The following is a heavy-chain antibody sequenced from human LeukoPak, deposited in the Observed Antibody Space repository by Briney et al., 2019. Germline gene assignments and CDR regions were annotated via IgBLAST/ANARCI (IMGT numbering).Heavy chain of an antibody. CDR2: ISGSSDYI. D-gene: IGHD3-16*01. V-gene: IGHV3-21*01. Sequence: GGSLRLSCAASGFTFSSFGINWVRQAPGKGLEWVSSISGSSDYIYYGDSVKGRFTISRDNAENSLYLQMNSLRAEDTAVYYCARGGSASPYYFDYWGQGTLVTVSS. CDR3: ARGGSASPYYFDY. J-gene: IGHJ4*02. CDR1: GFTFSSFG.